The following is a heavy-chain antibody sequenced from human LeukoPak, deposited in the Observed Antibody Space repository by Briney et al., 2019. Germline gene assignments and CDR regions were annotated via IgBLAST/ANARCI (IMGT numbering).Heavy chain of an antibody. CDR2: INHSGST. D-gene: IGHD3-16*01. CDR3: ARKTRRGNNWFDP. CDR1: GGSFSGYY. Sequence: KPSETLSLTCAVYGGSFSGYYWSWIRQPPEKGLEWIGEINHSGSTNYNPSLKSRVTISVDTSKNQFSLKLSSVTAADTAVYYCARKTRRGNNWFDPWGQGTLVTVSS. V-gene: IGHV4-34*01. J-gene: IGHJ5*02.